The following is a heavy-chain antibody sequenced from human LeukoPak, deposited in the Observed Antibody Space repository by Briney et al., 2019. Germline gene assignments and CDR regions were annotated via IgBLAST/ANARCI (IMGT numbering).Heavy chain of an antibody. Sequence: GGSLRLSCAASGFTFSSYSVNWVRQAPGKGLEWVSSIGSSSSYIYYVDSVKGRFTISRDNAKNSLYLQMNSLRAEDTAVYYCARAVYHYGSGSYYPLRYWGQGTLVTVSS. D-gene: IGHD3-10*01. CDR1: GFTFSSYS. CDR3: ARAVYHYGSGSYYPLRY. J-gene: IGHJ4*02. CDR2: IGSSSSYI. V-gene: IGHV3-21*01.